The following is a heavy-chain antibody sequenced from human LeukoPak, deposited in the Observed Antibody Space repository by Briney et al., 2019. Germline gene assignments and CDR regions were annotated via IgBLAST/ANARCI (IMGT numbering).Heavy chain of an antibody. CDR2: IWYDGSNK. Sequence: QPGRSLRLSCAASGFTFSSYGMHWVRQAPGKGLEWVAVIWYDGSNKYYADPVKGRFTISRDNSKNTLYLQMNSLRAEDTAVYYCAREEGGFGELFIDYWGQGILVTVSS. J-gene: IGHJ4*02. CDR1: GFTFSSYG. D-gene: IGHD3-10*01. V-gene: IGHV3-33*08. CDR3: AREEGGFGELFIDY.